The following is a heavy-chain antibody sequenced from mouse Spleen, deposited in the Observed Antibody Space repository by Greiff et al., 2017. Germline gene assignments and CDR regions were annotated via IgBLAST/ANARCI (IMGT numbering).Heavy chain of an antibody. Sequence: EVMLVESGGGLVQPGESLKLSCESNEYEFPSHDMSWVRKTPEKRLELVAAINSVGGGTYYPDTMERRFIISRDNTKKTLYLQMSSLRSEDTALYYCARQGGSSYGYWYFDVWGAGTTVTVSS. D-gene: IGHD1-1*01. CDR3: ARQGGSSYGYWYFDV. CDR1: EYEFPSHD. CDR2: INSVGGGT. J-gene: IGHJ1*01. V-gene: IGHV5-2*01.